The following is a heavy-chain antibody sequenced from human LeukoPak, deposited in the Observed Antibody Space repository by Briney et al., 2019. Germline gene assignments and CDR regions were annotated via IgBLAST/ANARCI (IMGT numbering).Heavy chain of an antibody. CDR1: GDSISSYY. CDR2: IHYSGST. CDR3: ARGTSGWYEGDY. D-gene: IGHD6-19*01. Sequence: SETLSLTCTVSGDSISSYYWSWIRQPPGKGLEWIGYIHYSGSTNYNPSLKSRVTISLDTSRNQFSLKLNSVTAADTAVYYCARGTSGWYEGDYWGQGTLVTVSS. J-gene: IGHJ4*02. V-gene: IGHV4-59*01.